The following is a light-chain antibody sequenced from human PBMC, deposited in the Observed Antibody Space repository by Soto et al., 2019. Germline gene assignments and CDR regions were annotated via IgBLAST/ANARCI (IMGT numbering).Light chain of an antibody. CDR2: KAS. V-gene: IGKV1-5*03. Sequence: DIQMTQSPSTLSGSVGDRVTITCRASQTISSWLAWYQQKPGKAPKLLIYKASTLKRGVPSRFSGSGSGTDFTLTISSLQPEDVATYYCQKYNSALGGFGPGTKVDIK. CDR1: QTISSW. J-gene: IGKJ3*01. CDR3: QKYNSALGG.